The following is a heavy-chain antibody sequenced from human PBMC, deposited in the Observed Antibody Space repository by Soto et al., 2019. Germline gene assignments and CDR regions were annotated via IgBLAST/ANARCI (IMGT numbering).Heavy chain of an antibody. D-gene: IGHD3-10*01. J-gene: IGHJ4*02. CDR2: IIPIFGTA. V-gene: IGHV1-69*13. Sequence: ASVKVSCKASGGTFSSYAISWVRQAPGQGLEWMGGIIPIFGTANYAQKFQGRVTITADESTSTAYMELSSLRSEDTAVYYCARVRYYYGSGSYFYDYWGQGTLVTVPS. CDR3: ARVRYYYGSGSYFYDY. CDR1: GGTFSSYA.